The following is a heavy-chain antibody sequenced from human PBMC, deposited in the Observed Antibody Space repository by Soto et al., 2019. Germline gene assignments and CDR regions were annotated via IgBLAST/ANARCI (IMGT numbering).Heavy chain of an antibody. V-gene: IGHV1-69*01. CDR2: IIPIFGTA. CDR1: GGTFSSYA. J-gene: IGHJ6*02. Sequence: QVQLVQSGAEVKKPGSSVKVSCKASGGTFSSYAISLVRQAPGQGLERMGGIIPIFGTANYAQKFQGRVTITADESTSTAYMELSSLRSEDTAVYYCARVVVPAAIYYYYGMDVWGQGTTVTVSS. D-gene: IGHD2-2*01. CDR3: ARVVVPAAIYYYYGMDV.